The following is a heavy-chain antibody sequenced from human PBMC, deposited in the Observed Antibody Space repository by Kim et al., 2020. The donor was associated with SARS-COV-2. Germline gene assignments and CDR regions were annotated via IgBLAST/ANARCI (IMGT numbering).Heavy chain of an antibody. CDR3: ARGLLFSVQGWFDP. V-gene: IGHV3-30*07. Sequence: ADSVEGPFTISRDNSKNTLYLQMNSLRAEDTAVYYCARGLLFSVQGWFDPWGQGTLVTVSS. J-gene: IGHJ5*02. D-gene: IGHD2-21*01.